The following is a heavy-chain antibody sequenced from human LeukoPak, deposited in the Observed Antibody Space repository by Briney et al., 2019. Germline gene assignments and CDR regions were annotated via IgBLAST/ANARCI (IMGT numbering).Heavy chain of an antibody. CDR3: ARVRYSGNLFDY. CDR2: IKQDGSEY. Sequence: GGSLRLSCAGSGFTFINYWMSWVRQAPGRGLEWVANIKQDGSEYYYVDSVKGRFTISRDNAKNSLYLQMNSLRAEDTAVYYCARVRYSGNLFDYWGQGTLVTVSS. V-gene: IGHV3-7*01. J-gene: IGHJ4*02. D-gene: IGHD1-26*01. CDR1: GFTFINYW.